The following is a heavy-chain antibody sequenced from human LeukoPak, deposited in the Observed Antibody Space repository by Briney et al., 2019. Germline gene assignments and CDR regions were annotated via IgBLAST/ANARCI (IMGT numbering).Heavy chain of an antibody. D-gene: IGHD2-2*01. CDR1: GYTFTSYG. Sequence: GASVKVSCKASGYTFTSYGISWVRQAPGQGLEWMGWISAYNGNTNYAQKLQGRVTMTTDTSTSTAYMELRSLRSDDTAVYYCARATPSSGCSSTSCYNFDYWGQGTLVTVSS. V-gene: IGHV1-18*01. CDR2: ISAYNGNT. J-gene: IGHJ4*02. CDR3: ARATPSSGCSSTSCYNFDY.